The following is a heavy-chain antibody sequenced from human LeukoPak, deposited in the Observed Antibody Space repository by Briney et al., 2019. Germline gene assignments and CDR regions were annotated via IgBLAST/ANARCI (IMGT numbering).Heavy chain of an antibody. V-gene: IGHV3-23*01. J-gene: IGHJ1*01. D-gene: IGHD2-2*01. CDR1: GFTFSSYA. CDR3: AIYIVVVPAANEYFQH. CDR2: ISGSGGST. Sequence: GGSLRLSCAASGFTFSSYAMSWVRQAPGKGLEWVSAISGSGGSTYYADSVKGRFTISRDNSKNTLYLQMNSLRAEVTAVYYCAIYIVVVPAANEYFQHWGQGTLVTVSS.